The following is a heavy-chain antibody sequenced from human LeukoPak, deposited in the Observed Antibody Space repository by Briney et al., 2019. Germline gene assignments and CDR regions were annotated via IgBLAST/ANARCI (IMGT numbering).Heavy chain of an antibody. V-gene: IGHV3-21*01. CDR3: ARVPHYCSSTSCHFDY. D-gene: IGHD2-2*01. J-gene: IGHJ4*02. CDR1: GFIFSNYN. Sequence: GGSLRLSCGASGFIFSNYNMNWVRQAPEKGLEWVSSISITSTYVYYADSVKGRFTISRDKAKNSLYLQMNSLKAEDTAVYYCARVPHYCSSTSCHFDYWGQGTLVTVSS. CDR2: ISITSTYV.